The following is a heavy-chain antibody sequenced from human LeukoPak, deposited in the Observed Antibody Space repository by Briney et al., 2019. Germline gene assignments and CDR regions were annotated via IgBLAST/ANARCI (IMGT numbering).Heavy chain of an antibody. D-gene: IGHD1-26*01. Sequence: GGSLRLSCAASGFTFSNAWMSWVRQAPGKGLEWVGRIKSKTDGGTTDYAAPVKGRFTISRDDSKNTLYLQMNSLKTEDTAVYYCTTDPEVRPTMVDSGSTQEVDYWGQGTLVTVSS. CDR2: IKSKTDGGTT. CDR3: TTDPEVRPTMVDSGSTQEVDY. CDR1: GFTFSNAW. V-gene: IGHV3-15*01. J-gene: IGHJ4*02.